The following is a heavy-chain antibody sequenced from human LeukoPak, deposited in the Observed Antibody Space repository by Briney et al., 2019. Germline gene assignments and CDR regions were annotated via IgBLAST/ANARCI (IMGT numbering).Heavy chain of an antibody. CDR2: MNPNSGNT. J-gene: IGHJ4*02. CDR1: GYTFTSYD. D-gene: IGHD3-10*01. Sequence: ASVKVSCKASGYTFTSYDINWVRQATGQGLEWMGWMNPNSGNTGYAQKFQGRVTMTRNTSISTAYMELSSLRSEDTAVYYCARSLLELQYYGSGSYNDYWGQGTLVTVSS. V-gene: IGHV1-8*01. CDR3: ARSLLELQYYGSGSYNDY.